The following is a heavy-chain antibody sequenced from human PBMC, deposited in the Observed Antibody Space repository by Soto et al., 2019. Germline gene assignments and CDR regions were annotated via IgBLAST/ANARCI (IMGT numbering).Heavy chain of an antibody. CDR2: IYYSGST. D-gene: IGHD5-18*01. J-gene: IGHJ4*02. V-gene: IGHV4-31*03. CDR3: ARTAMVYFDY. Sequence: PSETLSLTCTVSGGSISSGGYYWSWIRQHPGKGLEWIGYIYYSGSTYYNPSLKSRVTISVDTSKNQFSLKLSSVTAADTAVYYCARTAMVYFDYWGQGTLVTVSS. CDR1: GGSISSGGYY.